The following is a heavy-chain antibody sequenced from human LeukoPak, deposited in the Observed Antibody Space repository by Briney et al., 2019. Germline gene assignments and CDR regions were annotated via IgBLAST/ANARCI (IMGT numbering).Heavy chain of an antibody. CDR3: ARVNYDFWSGPSGGMDV. Sequence: SETLSLTCTVSGGSISSYYWSWIRQPPGKGLEWIGYIYYSGSTNYNPSLKNRVTISVDTSKNQFSLKLSSVTAADTAVYYCARVNYDFWSGPSGGMDVWGQGTTVTVSS. D-gene: IGHD3-3*01. CDR1: GGSISSYY. V-gene: IGHV4-59*01. CDR2: IYYSGST. J-gene: IGHJ6*02.